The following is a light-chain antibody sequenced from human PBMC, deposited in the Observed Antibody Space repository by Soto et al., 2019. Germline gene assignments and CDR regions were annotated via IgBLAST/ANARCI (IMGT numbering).Light chain of an antibody. CDR1: ENLRTF. V-gene: IGKV3-11*01. CDR3: QQYNNWPPIT. CDR2: DAS. Sequence: EIVLTQSPATLSLSPGERATLSCRATENLRTFLAWYQQKAGQAPRLLIYDASNSATGIPDRFSGSGSGTDFTLTISSLQSEDFAVYYCQQYNNWPPITFGQGTRLEIK. J-gene: IGKJ5*01.